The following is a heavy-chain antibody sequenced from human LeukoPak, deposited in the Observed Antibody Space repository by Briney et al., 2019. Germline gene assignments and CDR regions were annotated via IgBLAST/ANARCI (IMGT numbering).Heavy chain of an antibody. Sequence: ASVKVSCKASGYTFTSYYMHWVRQAPGQGLEWMGIINPSGGSTSYAQKFQGRVTMTRDMSTSTVYMELSSLRSEDTAVYYCARDPGFGESENYWGQGTLVTVSS. CDR3: ARDPGFGESENY. CDR1: GYTFTSYY. D-gene: IGHD3-10*01. J-gene: IGHJ4*02. CDR2: INPSGGST. V-gene: IGHV1-46*01.